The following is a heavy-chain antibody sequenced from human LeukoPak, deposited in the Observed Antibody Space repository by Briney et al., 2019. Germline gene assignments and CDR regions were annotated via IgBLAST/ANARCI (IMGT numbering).Heavy chain of an antibody. V-gene: IGHV3-23*01. CDR2: ISGSGGST. Sequence: GGSLRLSCEASGFTFNTYSMNWARQAPGKGLEWVSAISGSGGSTYYADSVKGRFTISRDNSKNTLYLQMNSLRAEDTAVYYCAKGGAVSSKSITMVRGTRRYYYYMDVWGKGTTVTISS. CDR3: AKGGAVSSKSITMVRGTRRYYYYMDV. D-gene: IGHD3-10*01. CDR1: GFTFNTYS. J-gene: IGHJ6*03.